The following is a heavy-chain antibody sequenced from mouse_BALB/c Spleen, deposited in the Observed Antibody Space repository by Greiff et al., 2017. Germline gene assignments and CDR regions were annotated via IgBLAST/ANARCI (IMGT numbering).Heavy chain of an antibody. Sequence: EVKLMESGGGLVKPGGSLKLSCAASGFTFSDYYMYWVRQTPEKRLEWVATISDGGSYTYYPDSVKGRFTIARDNAKNNLYLQMSSLKAEDTALYYCARGLTYWGQGTLVTVSA. CDR1: GFTFSDYY. J-gene: IGHJ3*01. CDR3: ARGLTY. V-gene: IGHV5-4*02. CDR2: ISDGGSYT.